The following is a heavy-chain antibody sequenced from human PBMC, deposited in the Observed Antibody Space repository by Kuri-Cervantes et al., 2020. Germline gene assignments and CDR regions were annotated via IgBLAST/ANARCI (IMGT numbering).Heavy chain of an antibody. V-gene: IGHV3-21*04. CDR3: VCVAPGFLESDY. CDR1: GFTFSSYS. Sequence: GESLKISCAASGFTFSSYSMNWVRQAPGKGLEWVSSISSSSSYIYYADSVKGRFTISRDNAKNSLYLQMNSLKTEDTAVYYCVCVAPGFLESDYWGQGTLVTVSS. J-gene: IGHJ4*02. CDR2: ISSSSSYI. D-gene: IGHD3-3*01.